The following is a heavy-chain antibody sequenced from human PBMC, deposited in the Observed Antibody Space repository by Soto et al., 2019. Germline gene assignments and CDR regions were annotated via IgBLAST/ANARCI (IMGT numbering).Heavy chain of an antibody. CDR3: ARDYYDSKNDAFDI. D-gene: IGHD3-22*01. V-gene: IGHV4-30-4*08. J-gene: IGHJ3*02. CDR1: GGSPRTGEYY. Sequence: LTYTVSGGSPRTGEYYVCWFRQPPGKGLEWIGYIYYSGSTYYNPSLKSRVTISVDTSKNQFSLKLSSVTAADTAVYYCARDYYDSKNDAFDIWGQGTMVT. CDR2: IYYSGST.